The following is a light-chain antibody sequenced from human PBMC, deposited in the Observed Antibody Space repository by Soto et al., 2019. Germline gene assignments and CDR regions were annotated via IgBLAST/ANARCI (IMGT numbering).Light chain of an antibody. J-gene: IGKJ3*01. CDR2: GSS. Sequence: EIVLTQSPGTLSSSPGETATLSCRASQRISGNYLAWYQQKPGQAPRLLIYGSSSRASGIPDRFSGGGSGTDFTLTLSRLEPEDFAVYYCQQYGSPPPLTFGPGTRVDIK. V-gene: IGKV3-20*01. CDR1: QRISGNY. CDR3: QQYGSPPPLT.